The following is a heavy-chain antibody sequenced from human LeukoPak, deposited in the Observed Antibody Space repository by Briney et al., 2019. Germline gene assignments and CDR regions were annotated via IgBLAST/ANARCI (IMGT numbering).Heavy chain of an antibody. CDR2: IYYSGST. J-gene: IGHJ2*01. D-gene: IGHD2-21*02. CDR3: ARQFCGGNCYLYWYFDL. V-gene: IGHV4-39*01. Sequence: PSETLSLTCTVSGGSITSSSYSWGWIRQPPGKGLEWIASIYYSGSTFHNPSLKSRVAISVDTSKNQFSLRLSSVTAADTAVYFCARQFCGGNCYLYWYFDLWGRGTLVTVSS. CDR1: GGSITSSSYS.